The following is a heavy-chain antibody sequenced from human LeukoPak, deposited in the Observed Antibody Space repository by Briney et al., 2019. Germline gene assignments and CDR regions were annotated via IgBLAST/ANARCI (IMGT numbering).Heavy chain of an antibody. V-gene: IGHV4-59*01. CDR3: ATVRIAAAPWRGYYYYYMDV. Sequence: SETLSLTCTASGVSISSYYWSWIRQPPGKGLEWMGYIYYSGSNNYNPSLKSRVTISVGPSKNQFSLKLSSVTAADTAVYYCATVRIAAAPWRGYYYYYMDVWGKGTTVTVSS. D-gene: IGHD6-13*01. CDR1: GVSISSYY. CDR2: IYYSGSN. J-gene: IGHJ6*03.